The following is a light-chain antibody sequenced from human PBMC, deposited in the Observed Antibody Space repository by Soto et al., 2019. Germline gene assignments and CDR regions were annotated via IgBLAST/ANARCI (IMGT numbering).Light chain of an antibody. Sequence: DIVMTQSPDSLAVSLGERATINCKSSQSVVYSSNNKNYLAWYQQKPGQPPKLLIYWASTRESRVPDRVSGSGYGTDFTLTISSLQAEDVAGYYCQQYYSTQLTCGGGTKVEIK. J-gene: IGKJ4*01. CDR1: QSVVYSSNNKNY. V-gene: IGKV4-1*01. CDR2: WAS. CDR3: QQYYSTQLT.